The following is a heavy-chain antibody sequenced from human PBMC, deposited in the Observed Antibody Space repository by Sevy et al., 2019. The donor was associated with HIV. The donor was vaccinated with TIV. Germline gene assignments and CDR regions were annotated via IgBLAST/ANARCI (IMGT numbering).Heavy chain of an antibody. J-gene: IGHJ6*02. V-gene: IGHV3-33*01. CDR1: GFTFSSYG. CDR2: IWYDGSNK. CDR3: ARGRVVQGRYYYYYYGMDV. Sequence: GESLKISCAASGFTFSSYGMHWVRQAPGKGLEWVAVIWYDGSNKYYADSVKGRFTISRDNSKNTLYLQMNSLRAEDTAVYYCARGRVVQGRYYYYYYGMDVWGQGTTVTVSS. D-gene: IGHD2-15*01.